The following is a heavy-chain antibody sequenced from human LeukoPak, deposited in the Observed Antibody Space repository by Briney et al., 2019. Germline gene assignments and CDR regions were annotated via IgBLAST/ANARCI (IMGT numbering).Heavy chain of an antibody. CDR2: IDRPAKSYAT. Sequence: GGSLRLSCAASGFTFSSYWMSWVRQAPGKGLEWVRLIDRPAKSYATAYGASVGGRFTISRDDSKNTAYLQMDSLKTEDTALYYCTRDRGTYNWLDPWGQGARVTVSS. V-gene: IGHV3-73*01. CDR1: GFTFSSYW. J-gene: IGHJ5*02. CDR3: TRDRGTYNWLDP. D-gene: IGHD1-26*01.